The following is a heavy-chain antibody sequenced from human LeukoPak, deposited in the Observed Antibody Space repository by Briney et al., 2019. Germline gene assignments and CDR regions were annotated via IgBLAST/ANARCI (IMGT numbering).Heavy chain of an antibody. CDR2: VNSDGSST. CDR1: GFTFSDYW. V-gene: IGHV3-74*01. CDR3: VKVTAAGFVDH. D-gene: IGHD6-13*01. Sequence: GGSLRLSCAASGFTFSDYWMHWVRQAPGKGLVWVSRVNSDGSSTSYADSVKGRFTISRDNAKKSLYLQMNSLGAEDTALYYCVKVTAAGFVDHWGQGTLVTVSS. J-gene: IGHJ4*02.